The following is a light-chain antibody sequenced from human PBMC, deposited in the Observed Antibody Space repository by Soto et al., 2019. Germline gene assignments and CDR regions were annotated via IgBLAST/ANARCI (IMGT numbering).Light chain of an antibody. J-gene: IGLJ1*01. CDR2: KNN. CDR1: SSNIGSNY. CDR3: AAWDDSLSVHYV. Sequence: QSVLTQPPSAYGTPGQRVIISCSGTSSNIGSNYVYWYKQVPGMAPKLLLYKNNQRPSGIPDRFSCSKSGSSASLAISGLRSEDEADYYCAAWDDSLSVHYVFGVGTKVTVL. V-gene: IGLV1-47*01.